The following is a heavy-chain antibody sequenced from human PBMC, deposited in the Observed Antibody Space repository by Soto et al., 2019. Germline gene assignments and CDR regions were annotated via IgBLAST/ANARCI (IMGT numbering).Heavy chain of an antibody. J-gene: IGHJ5*02. V-gene: IGHV3-23*01. Sequence: GGSLRLSCAASGFTFSSYAMSWVRQAPGKGLEWVSAISGSGGSTYYADSVKGRFTISRDNSKNTLYLQMNSLRAEDTAVYYCASNYGDYPPWINWFDPWGQGTLVTVSS. CDR1: GFTFSSYA. CDR2: ISGSGGST. D-gene: IGHD4-17*01. CDR3: ASNYGDYPPWINWFDP.